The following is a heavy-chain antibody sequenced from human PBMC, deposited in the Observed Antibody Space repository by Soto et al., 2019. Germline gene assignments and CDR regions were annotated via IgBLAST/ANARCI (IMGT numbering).Heavy chain of an antibody. J-gene: IGHJ6*02. CDR2: INPGDSDI. V-gene: IGHV5-51*01. Sequence: ESLKISCKASGYSFTTYWIAWVRQMPGKGLEWMGIINPGDSDIRYSPSFQGQVTISADNSISTAYLQGSSLKASDTAMYYCARHEQFYYYYYGMDVWGQGTAVTVSS. CDR1: GYSFTTYW. CDR3: ARHEQFYYYYYGMDV. D-gene: IGHD4-4*01.